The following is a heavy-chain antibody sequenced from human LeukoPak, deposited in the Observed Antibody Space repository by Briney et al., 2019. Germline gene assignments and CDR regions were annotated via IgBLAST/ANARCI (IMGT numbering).Heavy chain of an antibody. J-gene: IGHJ4*02. D-gene: IGHD3-10*01. CDR3: AKRGGYFYGSGSPFDY. Sequence: GGSLRLSCAASGLTFSSFAMSWVRQAPGKGLEWVSSISGSGGGGTTYYADSVKGRSTISRDNSKKTLYLQVDSLRAEDTAVYYCAKRGGYFYGSGSPFDYWGQGTLVTVSS. CDR1: GLTFSSFA. CDR2: ISGSGGGGTT. V-gene: IGHV3-23*01.